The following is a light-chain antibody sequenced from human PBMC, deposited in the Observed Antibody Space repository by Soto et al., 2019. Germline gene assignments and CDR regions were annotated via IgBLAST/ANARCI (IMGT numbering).Light chain of an antibody. V-gene: IGKV4-1*01. Sequence: DIVMTQSPDSLAVSLGERATINCKSSQSVLYSSNNKNYLAWYQQKPGQPPKLHIYWASTRDSGVPDRFSGSGSGTDFTLTISSLQAEDVAVYYCQQYYSTPWTFGQGTKVEIK. CDR1: QSVLYSSNNKNY. J-gene: IGKJ1*01. CDR3: QQYYSTPWT. CDR2: WAS.